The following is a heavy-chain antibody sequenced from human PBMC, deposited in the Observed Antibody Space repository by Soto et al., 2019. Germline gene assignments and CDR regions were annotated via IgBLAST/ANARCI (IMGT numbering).Heavy chain of an antibody. Sequence: QVQLQESGPGLLKASETLSLTRTVSGGSVSSGDYYWSWIRQPPGKGLEWIGYITYSGSTYFNPSLKSRLTMSIDKSQNQFSLNLSSVTASDTAVYYCARDRVAVAVGDYWGQGTLVIVSA. D-gene: IGHD6-19*01. V-gene: IGHV4-30-4*01. J-gene: IGHJ4*02. CDR2: ITYSGST. CDR3: ARDRVAVAVGDY. CDR1: GGSVSSGDYY.